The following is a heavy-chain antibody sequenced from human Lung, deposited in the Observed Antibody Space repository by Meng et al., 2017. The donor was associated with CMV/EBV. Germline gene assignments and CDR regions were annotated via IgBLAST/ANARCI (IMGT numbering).Heavy chain of an antibody. V-gene: IGHV3-7*01. CDR1: GFTFSSYW. J-gene: IGHJ4*02. D-gene: IGHD1-1*01. Sequence: GGSLRLSCAASGFTFSSYWMSCVRPAPGKGLKWVDNIKEDGSAKYYVDSMKGRFTISRDNAKKTLYLQMNSLRAEDTAVYYCARWKPRIDYWGQGTLVTVSS. CDR3: ARWKPRIDY. CDR2: IKEDGSAK.